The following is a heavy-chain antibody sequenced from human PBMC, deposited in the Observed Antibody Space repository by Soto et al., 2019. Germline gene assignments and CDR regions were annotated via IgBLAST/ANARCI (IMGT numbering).Heavy chain of an antibody. Sequence: ASVKVSCKASGYTFTKFDINWVRQATGQGLEWMGWMNPNSGYTGHSQQFQGRVTMTRNTSISTAYMELSSLRSEDTAVYYCARAHSSSWTLSPVYYYYGMDVWGQGTTVTVSS. D-gene: IGHD6-13*01. CDR3: ARAHSSSWTLSPVYYYYGMDV. CDR2: MNPNSGYT. V-gene: IGHV1-8*01. J-gene: IGHJ6*02. CDR1: GYTFTKFD.